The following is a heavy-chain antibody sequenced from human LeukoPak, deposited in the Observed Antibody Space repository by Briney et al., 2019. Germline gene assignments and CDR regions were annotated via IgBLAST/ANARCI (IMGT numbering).Heavy chain of an antibody. CDR2: IYYSGST. CDR1: GGSISSGGYY. J-gene: IGHJ4*02. Sequence: SETLSLTCTVSGGSISSGGYYWSWIRQHPGKGLEWIGYIYYSGSTYYNPSLKSRVTISVDTSKNQFSLKLSSVTAGDTAVYYCARDLGNAVDYWGQGTLVTVSS. D-gene: IGHD4-17*01. V-gene: IGHV4-31*03. CDR3: ARDLGNAVDY.